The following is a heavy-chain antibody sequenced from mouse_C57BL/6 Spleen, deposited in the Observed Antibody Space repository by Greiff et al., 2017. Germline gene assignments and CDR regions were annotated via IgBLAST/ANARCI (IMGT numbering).Heavy chain of an antibody. J-gene: IGHJ3*01. CDR1: GFTFSDYY. CDR3: ASPERGGSCVWFAY. CDR2: ISNGGGST. V-gene: IGHV5-12*01. Sequence: EVMLVESGGGLVQPGGSLKLSCAASGFTFSDYYMYWVRQTPEKRLEWVAYISNGGGSTYYPDTVKGRFTISRDNAKNTLYLQMSRLKSEDTAMYDCASPERGGSCVWFAYWGQGTLVTVSA. D-gene: IGHD1-1*02.